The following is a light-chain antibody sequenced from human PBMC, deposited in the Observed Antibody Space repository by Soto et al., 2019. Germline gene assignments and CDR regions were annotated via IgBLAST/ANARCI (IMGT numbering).Light chain of an antibody. V-gene: IGKV1-39*01. CDR3: QQSFSPPYT. J-gene: IGKJ2*01. CDR1: QSLSSR. Sequence: IQMTQSPSSLSASVGDRVTITCRASQSLSSRLTWYQQKPGEAPKLLIYETSSLHSEVPSRFSGSGSETDFTLTINSLQPEDFATYYCQQSFSPPYTFGQGTKLEIK. CDR2: ETS.